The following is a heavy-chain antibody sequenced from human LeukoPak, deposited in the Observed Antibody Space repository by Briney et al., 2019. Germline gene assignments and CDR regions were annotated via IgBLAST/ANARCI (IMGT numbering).Heavy chain of an antibody. CDR3: ARDHYGDYEFDY. J-gene: IGHJ4*02. Sequence: SVKVSCKASGYTFTGYYMHWVRQAPGQGLEWMGRIIPILGIANYAQKFQGRVTITADKSTSTAYMELSSLRSEDTAVYYCARDHYGDYEFDYWGQGTLVTVSS. CDR1: GYTFTGYY. V-gene: IGHV1-69*04. CDR2: IIPILGIA. D-gene: IGHD4-17*01.